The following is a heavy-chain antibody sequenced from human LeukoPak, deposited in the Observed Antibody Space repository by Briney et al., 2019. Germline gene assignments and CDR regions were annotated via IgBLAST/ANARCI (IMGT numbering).Heavy chain of an antibody. V-gene: IGHV4-39*07. CDR1: GGSISSSSHY. CDR3: ARVMGYDSSSCDY. Sequence: PSETLSLTCTVSGGSISSSSHYWGWIRQPPGKGLEWIGSIYYVGSTYYNPSLKSRVTISVDTSKNQFSLKLSSVTAADTAVYYCARVMGYDSSSCDYWGQGTLVTVSS. D-gene: IGHD6-13*01. CDR2: IYYVGST. J-gene: IGHJ4*02.